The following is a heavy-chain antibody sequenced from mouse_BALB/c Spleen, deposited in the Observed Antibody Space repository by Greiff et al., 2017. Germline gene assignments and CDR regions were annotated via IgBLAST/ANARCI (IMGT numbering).Heavy chain of an antibody. J-gene: IGHJ2*01. CDR1: GYTFTSYW. CDR2: INPSTGYT. CDR3: ARRSGNYVYYFDY. D-gene: IGHD2-1*01. Sequence: QVQLKESGAELAKPGASVKMSCKASGYTFTSYWMHWVKQRPGQGLEWIGYINPSTGYTEYNQKFKDKAILTVDKSSSTAYMQLSSLTSEDSAVYYCARRSGNYVYYFDYWGKGTTLTVSS. V-gene: IGHV1-7*01.